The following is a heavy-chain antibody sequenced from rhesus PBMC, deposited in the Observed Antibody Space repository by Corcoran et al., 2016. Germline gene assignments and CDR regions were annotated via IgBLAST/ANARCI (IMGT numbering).Heavy chain of an antibody. Sequence: QVQLQESGPGLVKPSETLPLTCAVSGASLSSTYWRWLRQAPGKGLRWSGRIYGSGGSTDYNPSLKRRVTMSIDTSKNQFSLKLSSVTAADTAVYYCARELWWADYVGDAFDFWGQGLRVTVSS. D-gene: IGHD3-34*01. J-gene: IGHJ3*01. V-gene: IGHV4S2*01. CDR3: ARELWWADYVGDAFDF. CDR1: GASLSSTY. CDR2: IYGSGGST.